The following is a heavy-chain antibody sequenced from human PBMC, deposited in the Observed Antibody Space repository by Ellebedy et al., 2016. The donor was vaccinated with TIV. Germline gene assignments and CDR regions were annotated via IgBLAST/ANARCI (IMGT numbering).Heavy chain of an antibody. CDR1: GSTFANYW. J-gene: IGHJ4*02. D-gene: IGHD6-13*01. Sequence: PGGSLRLSCQGSGSTFANYWIAWVRQMPGKGLEWMGIIDPGDIDTRYSPSFEGQVTISADESLSTAYLQWSSLKAADPAMYYCARQYHTSSWPYFDYWGQGTLVTVSS. CDR2: IDPGDIDT. CDR3: ARQYHTSSWPYFDY. V-gene: IGHV5-51*01.